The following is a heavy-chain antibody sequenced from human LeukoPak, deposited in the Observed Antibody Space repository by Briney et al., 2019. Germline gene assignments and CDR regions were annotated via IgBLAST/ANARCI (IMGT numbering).Heavy chain of an antibody. J-gene: IGHJ6*02. CDR2: IYYSGST. CDR3: ARGRRSSSWTYYYYGMDV. D-gene: IGHD6-13*01. Sequence: SETLSLTCTVSGGSISSYYWSWIRQPPGKGLEWIGYIYYSGSTNYNPSLKSRVTISVDTSKNQFSLKLSSVTAADTAVYYCARGRRSSSWTYYYYGMDVWGQGTTVTVSS. CDR1: GGSISSYY. V-gene: IGHV4-59*12.